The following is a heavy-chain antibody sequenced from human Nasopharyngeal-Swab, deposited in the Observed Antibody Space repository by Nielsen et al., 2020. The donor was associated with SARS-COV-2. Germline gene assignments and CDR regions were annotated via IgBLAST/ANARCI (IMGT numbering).Heavy chain of an antibody. V-gene: IGHV3-9*01. CDR1: GFTFDDYA. CDR3: AALLNYGDYGPDY. CDR2: ISWNSGRI. J-gene: IGHJ4*02. Sequence: SLKISCAASGFTFDDYAMHWVRQAPGKGLEWVSGISWNSGRIGYADSVKGRFTISRDNAKNSLYLQMNSLRAEDTALYYCAALLNYGDYGPDYWGQGTLVTVSS. D-gene: IGHD4-17*01.